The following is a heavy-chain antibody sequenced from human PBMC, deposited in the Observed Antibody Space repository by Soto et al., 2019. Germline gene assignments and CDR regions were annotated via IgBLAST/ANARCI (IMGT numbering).Heavy chain of an antibody. D-gene: IGHD1-26*01. V-gene: IGHV4-59*08. Sequence: PSETPSLTCTVSGGYISSYYWSWIRQSPGKGLEWIGYIYYSGSTNYNPSLKSRVTISVDTSKNQFSLKLSSVTAADTAVYYCARRWGRTFDYWGQGTLVTVSS. CDR1: GGYISSYY. CDR3: ARRWGRTFDY. CDR2: IYYSGST. J-gene: IGHJ4*02.